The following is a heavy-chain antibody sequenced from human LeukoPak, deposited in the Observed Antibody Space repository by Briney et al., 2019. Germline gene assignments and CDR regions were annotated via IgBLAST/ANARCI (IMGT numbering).Heavy chain of an antibody. V-gene: IGHV1-2*02. Sequence: GASVKVSCKTSGYTFTGSYLHWVRQVPGQGLGMGWTNPSTGGTKSAQQFEGRVTMTRDTSNTTGYLELRSLRLDDTATYYCARGGAFCSITTCHEFDHWGQGTLVIVSS. D-gene: IGHD2-2*01. J-gene: IGHJ4*02. CDR3: ARGGAFCSITTCHEFDH. CDR1: GYTFTGSY. CDR2: TNPSTGGT.